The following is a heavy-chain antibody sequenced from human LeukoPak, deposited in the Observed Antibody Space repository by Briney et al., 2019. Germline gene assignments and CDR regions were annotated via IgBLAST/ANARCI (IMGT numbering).Heavy chain of an antibody. J-gene: IGHJ6*03. D-gene: IGHD6-13*01. CDR2: TYHSGST. CDR3: ARTIAAAFAYMDV. Sequence: SETLSLTCTVSGYSISSGYYWGWIRQPPGKGLEWIGSTYHSGSTYYNPSLKSRVTISVDTSKNQFSLKLSSVTAADTAVYYCARTIAAAFAYMDVWGKGTTVTVSS. CDR1: GYSISSGYY. V-gene: IGHV4-38-2*02.